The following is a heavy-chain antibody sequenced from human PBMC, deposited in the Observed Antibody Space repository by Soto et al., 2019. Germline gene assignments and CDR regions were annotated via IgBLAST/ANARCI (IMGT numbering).Heavy chain of an antibody. D-gene: IGHD2-2*01. CDR1: GYTFTSYG. V-gene: IGHV1-18*01. CDR3: AGSPIYCSSTSCYASAFDI. Sequence: ASVKVSCKASGYTFTSYGISWVRQAPGQGLEWMGWISAYNGNTNYAQKLQGRVTMTTDTSTSTAYMELRSLRSDDTAVYYCAGSPIYCSSTSCYASAFDIWGQGTXVTVSS. CDR2: ISAYNGNT. J-gene: IGHJ3*02.